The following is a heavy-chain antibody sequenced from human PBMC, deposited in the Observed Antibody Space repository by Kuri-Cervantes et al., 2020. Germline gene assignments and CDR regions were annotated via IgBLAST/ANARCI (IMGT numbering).Heavy chain of an antibody. CDR2: IKTDGSTP. V-gene: IGHV3-74*01. D-gene: IGHD3-10*01. Sequence: ETLSLTCAASGFTFSNYWMHWVRQAPGKGLVWVSRIKTDGSTPIYADSVKGRFTSSRDNAKNSLYLQMNSLRAEDTAVYYCARARFPFDYWGQGTLVTVSS. CDR1: GFTFSNYW. CDR3: ARARFPFDY. J-gene: IGHJ4*02.